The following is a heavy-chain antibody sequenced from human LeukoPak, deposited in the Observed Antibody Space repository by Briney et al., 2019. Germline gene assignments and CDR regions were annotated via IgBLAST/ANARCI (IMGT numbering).Heavy chain of an antibody. Sequence: PGGSLRLSCAASGFTVSSNYMSWVRQAPGKGLEWVSVIYSGGSTYDAASVKGRFTISRDNSKNTLYLQMNSLRAEDRAVDFCAGGSNETYYWGQGTLVTVSS. J-gene: IGHJ4*02. D-gene: IGHD3-16*01. V-gene: IGHV3-53*01. CDR3: AGGSNETYY. CDR1: GFTVSSNY. CDR2: IYSGGST.